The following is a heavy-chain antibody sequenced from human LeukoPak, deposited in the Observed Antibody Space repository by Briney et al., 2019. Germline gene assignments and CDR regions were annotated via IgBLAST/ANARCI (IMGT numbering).Heavy chain of an antibody. CDR1: GFPFSLYA. Sequence: GGSLRLSCAASGFPFSLYAMNWVRQAPGKGLEWVSYINDDRTDIHYADSVKGRFSISRDGARNTLYLQLSSLRAEDTAAYYCARDTFQPGLIDSWGQGTLVTVSS. J-gene: IGHJ4*02. CDR3: ARDTFQPGLIDS. D-gene: IGHD2-2*01. CDR2: INDDRTDI. V-gene: IGHV3-21*05.